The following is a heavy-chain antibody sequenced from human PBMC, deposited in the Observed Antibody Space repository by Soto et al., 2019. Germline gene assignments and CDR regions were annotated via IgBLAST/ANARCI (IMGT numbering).Heavy chain of an antibody. CDR2: IIPIFGTA. D-gene: IGHD6-6*01. Sequence: SVKVSCKASGGIFSSYAISCVLRSPLQGLEWMGGIIPIFGTANYAQKFQGRVTITADESTSTAYMELSSLRSEDTAVYYCARGVPSIAAPYYFDYWGQGTLVTVSS. CDR3: ARGVPSIAAPYYFDY. V-gene: IGHV1-69*13. J-gene: IGHJ4*02. CDR1: GGIFSSYA.